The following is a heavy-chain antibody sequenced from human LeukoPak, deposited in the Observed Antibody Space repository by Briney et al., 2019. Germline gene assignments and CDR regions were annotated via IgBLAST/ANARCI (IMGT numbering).Heavy chain of an antibody. CDR3: ARLFSSSSYYFDY. V-gene: IGHV4-39*01. CDR2: INYSGST. J-gene: IGHJ4*02. D-gene: IGHD6-13*01. Sequence: SETLSLTCTVSGGSVSSTTYYWSWIRQPPGKGLEWIASINYSGSTYYNPSLKSRVTISVDTSENQFSLKLSSVTAADTAVYYCARLFSSSSYYFDYWGQGSLVTVSS. CDR1: GGSVSSTTYY.